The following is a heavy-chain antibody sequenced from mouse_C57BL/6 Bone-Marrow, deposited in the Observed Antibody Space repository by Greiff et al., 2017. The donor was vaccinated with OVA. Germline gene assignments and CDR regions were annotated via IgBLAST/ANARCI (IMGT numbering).Heavy chain of an antibody. Sequence: VKLQESGAELVRPGTSVKVSCKASGYAFTNYLIEWVKQRPGQGLEWIGVINPGSGGTNYNEKFKGKATLTADKSSSTAYMQLSSLTSEDSAVYFCARGLLWGLYAMDYWGQGTSVTVSS. D-gene: IGHD2-10*01. J-gene: IGHJ4*01. V-gene: IGHV1-54*01. CDR2: INPGSGGT. CDR3: ARGLLWGLYAMDY. CDR1: GYAFTNYL.